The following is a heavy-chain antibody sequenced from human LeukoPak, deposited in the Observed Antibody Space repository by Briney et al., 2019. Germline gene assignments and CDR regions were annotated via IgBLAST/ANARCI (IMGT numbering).Heavy chain of an antibody. CDR2: IYTSGST. D-gene: IGHD3-10*01. J-gene: IGHJ4*02. CDR1: GGSISSYY. V-gene: IGHV4-4*07. CDR3: ARAAEWPRKGVFDY. Sequence: SETLSLTCTVSGGSISSYYWSWIRQPAGKGLEWIGRIYTSGSTNYNPSLKSRVTMSVDTSKNQFSLKLSSVTAADTAVYYCARAAEWPRKGVFDYWGQGTLVTVSS.